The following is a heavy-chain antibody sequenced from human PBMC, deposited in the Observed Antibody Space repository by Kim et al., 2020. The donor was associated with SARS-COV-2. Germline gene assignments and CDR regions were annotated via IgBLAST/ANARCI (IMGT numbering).Heavy chain of an antibody. J-gene: IGHJ6*02. V-gene: IGHV3-33*01. Sequence: GGNKYYEDSVKGRFTISRENSKNTLYLQMNSLRAEDTAVYYCARDRGGMDVWGQGTTVTVSS. CDR3: ARDRGGMDV. CDR2: GGNK.